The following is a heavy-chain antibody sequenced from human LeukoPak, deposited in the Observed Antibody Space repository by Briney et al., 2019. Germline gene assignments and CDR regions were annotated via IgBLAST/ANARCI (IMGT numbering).Heavy chain of an antibody. CDR1: GGSISSSSYY. CDR3: ARDLTLSNWNWNWFDP. D-gene: IGHD1-7*01. V-gene: IGHV4-39*07. CDR2: IYYSGST. Sequence: SETLSLTCTVSGGSISSSSYYWGWIRQPPGKGLEWIGSIYYSGSTYYNPSLKSRVTMSVDTPKNQFSLKLSSVTAADTAVYYCARDLTLSNWNWNWFDPWGQGTLVTVSS. J-gene: IGHJ5*02.